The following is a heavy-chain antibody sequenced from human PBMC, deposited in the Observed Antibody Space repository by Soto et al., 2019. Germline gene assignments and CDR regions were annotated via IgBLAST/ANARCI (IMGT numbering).Heavy chain of an antibody. CDR3: ARAPRFVECLYPNYYGMDV. V-gene: IGHV1-18*01. Sequence: QVQLVQSGTEVKKPGASVKVSCKASGYTFITSGISWLRQAPGQGLEWMGWISAYNGNTNYAQKFQGRVTMTTDTSASTGYMELRSLASDDTAVYYCARAPRFVECLYPNYYGMDVWGQGTTVTVSS. D-gene: IGHD3-3*01. J-gene: IGHJ6*02. CDR1: GYTFITSG. CDR2: ISAYNGNT.